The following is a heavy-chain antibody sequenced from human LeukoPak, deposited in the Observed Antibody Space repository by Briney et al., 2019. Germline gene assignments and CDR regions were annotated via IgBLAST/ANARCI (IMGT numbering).Heavy chain of an antibody. V-gene: IGHV4-4*07. CDR1: GDSISNYY. CDR3: AREGRDDYNYRALDY. Sequence: SETLSLTCIVSGDSISNYYWSWIRQPAGKGLEWIGRIYTSGSTNYNPSLKSRVTMSVDTSKNQFSLSLSSVTAADTAVYSCAREGRDDYNYRALDYWGQGTLVSVSS. D-gene: IGHD4-4*01. J-gene: IGHJ4*02. CDR2: IYTSGST.